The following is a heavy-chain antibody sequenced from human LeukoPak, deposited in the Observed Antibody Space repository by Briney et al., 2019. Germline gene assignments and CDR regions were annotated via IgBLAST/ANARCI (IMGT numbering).Heavy chain of an antibody. V-gene: IGHV4-34*01. CDR1: GGSFSGYY. Sequence: SETLSLTCAVYGGSFSGYYWSWIRQPPGKGLEWIGEINHSGSTNYNPSLKSRVTISVDTSKNQFSLKLSSVTAADTALYYCAREEPYYYYMDVWGKGTTVTVSS. D-gene: IGHD1-14*01. J-gene: IGHJ6*03. CDR3: AREEPYYYYMDV. CDR2: INHSGST.